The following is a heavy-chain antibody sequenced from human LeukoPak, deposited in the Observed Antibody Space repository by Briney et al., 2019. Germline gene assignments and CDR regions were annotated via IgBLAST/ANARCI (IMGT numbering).Heavy chain of an antibody. V-gene: IGHV4-4*07. CDR2: IYTSGST. CDR1: GGSISSYY. D-gene: IGHD3/OR15-3a*01. Sequence: SETLSLTCTVSGGSISSYYWSWIRQPAGKGLEWIGRIYTSGSTNYNPSLKSRVTISVDKSKHQFSLKLSSVTVADTAVYYCAREVEDWLPFDYWGQGTLVTVSS. CDR3: AREVEDWLPFDY. J-gene: IGHJ4*02.